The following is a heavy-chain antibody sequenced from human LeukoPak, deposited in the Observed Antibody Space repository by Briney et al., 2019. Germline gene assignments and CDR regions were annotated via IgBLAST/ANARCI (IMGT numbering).Heavy chain of an antibody. CDR1: GFTFNSYA. CDR2: ISDSGGRT. D-gene: IGHD3-16*02. CDR3: AAQKRGTSRPYYFDY. Sequence: PGGSLRLSCPASGFTFNSYAMSWVRQAPGKGLEWVSSISDSGGRTYYADSVKGRFTISRDNSKYTLYLQMNRLRAEDTAVYYRAAQKRGTSRPYYFDYWGQGTLVTVSS. V-gene: IGHV3-23*01. J-gene: IGHJ4*02.